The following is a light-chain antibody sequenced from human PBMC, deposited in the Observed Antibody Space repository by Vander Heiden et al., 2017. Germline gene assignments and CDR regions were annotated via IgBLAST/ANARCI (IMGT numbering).Light chain of an antibody. V-gene: IGKV4-1*01. CDR2: WAS. Sequence: DIVMTQSPDSLAVSLGETATINCKSSQSVLYSSQNKNYLAWYQQKPGQPPKLLIYWASTRESGVPDRFSGSGSGTDFTLTISSLQAEDVAIYYCQQYYSSRTFGQGTKVEIK. CDR3: QQYYSSRT. J-gene: IGKJ1*01. CDR1: QSVLYSSQNKNY.